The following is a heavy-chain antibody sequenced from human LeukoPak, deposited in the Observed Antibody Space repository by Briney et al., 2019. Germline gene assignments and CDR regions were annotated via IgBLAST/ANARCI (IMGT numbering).Heavy chain of an antibody. CDR2: ISSSGSTI. V-gene: IGHV3-48*03. Sequence: GGSLRLSCAASGFTFSSYEMHWVRQAPGKGLEWVSYISSSGSTIYYADSVKGRFTISRDNARNSLYLQMNSLRAEDTAVYYCAKGTMVRGYLDPWGQGTLVTVSS. CDR3: AKGTMVRGYLDP. J-gene: IGHJ5*02. D-gene: IGHD3-10*01. CDR1: GFTFSSYE.